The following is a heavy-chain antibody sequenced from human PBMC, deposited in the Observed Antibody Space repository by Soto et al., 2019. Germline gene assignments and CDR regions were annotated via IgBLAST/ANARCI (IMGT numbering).Heavy chain of an antibody. CDR3: ARGPHGEMATITCYFDY. Sequence: SETLSLTCAVYGGSFSGYYWSWIRQPPGKGLEWIGEINHSGRTNYTPSLKSRVTISVDTSKNQFSLKRSSATAADTAVYYCARGPHGEMATITCYFDYWGQGTLVTVSS. CDR2: INHSGRT. D-gene: IGHD5-12*01. J-gene: IGHJ4*02. V-gene: IGHV4-34*01. CDR1: GGSFSGYY.